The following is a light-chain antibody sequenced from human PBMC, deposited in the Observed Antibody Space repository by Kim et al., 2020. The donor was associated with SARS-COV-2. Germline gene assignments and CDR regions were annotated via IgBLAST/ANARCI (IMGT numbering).Light chain of an antibody. CDR2: GAS. CDR3: QQYGTPPRT. J-gene: IGKJ1*01. V-gene: IGKV3-20*01. CDR1: QSVSLPY. Sequence: SPGDRATLSRRASQSVSLPYLAWYQQKPGQAPRLLIFGASSRAAGIPDRFSASGSGTDFTLTISRLEPEDLAVYYCQQYGTPPRTFGQGTKVDIK.